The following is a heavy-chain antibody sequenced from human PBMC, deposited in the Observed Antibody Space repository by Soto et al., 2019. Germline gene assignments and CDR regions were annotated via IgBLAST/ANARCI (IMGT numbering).Heavy chain of an antibody. CDR1: GFTCSSYS. V-gene: IGHV3-48*01. J-gene: IGHJ4*02. Sequence: GGALRLSCASSGFTCSSYSMNLVRQAPGKGLEWLSYIDSRSSPTYYADSVKGRFTISRDISDNTLYLQMISLRPEDTAVYYCARGRLAAADLDCWGQGTLVTVSS. D-gene: IGHD6-13*01. CDR3: ARGRLAAADLDC. CDR2: IDSRSSPT.